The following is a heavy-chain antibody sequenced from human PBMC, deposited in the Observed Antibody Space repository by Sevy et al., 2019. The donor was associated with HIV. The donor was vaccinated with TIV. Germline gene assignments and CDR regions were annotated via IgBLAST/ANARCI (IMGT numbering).Heavy chain of an antibody. CDR3: ARGLIYDFWSGYYRYYYYYGMDV. V-gene: IGHV4-59*01. Sequence: SETLSLTCTVSGGSISSYYWSWIRQPPGKGLEWIGYIYYSGSTNYNPSLKSRVTISVDTSKNQFSLKLSSVTAADTAVYYCARGLIYDFWSGYYRYYYYYGMDVWVQGTTVTVSS. CDR1: GGSISSYY. D-gene: IGHD3-3*01. J-gene: IGHJ6*02. CDR2: IYYSGST.